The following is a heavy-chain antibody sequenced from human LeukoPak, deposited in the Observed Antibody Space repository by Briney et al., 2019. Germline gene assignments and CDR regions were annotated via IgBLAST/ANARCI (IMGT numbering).Heavy chain of an antibody. CDR2: IWNDASKQ. CDR1: GFTFSHYG. CDR3: ARRAWARWFGESPDAFDI. D-gene: IGHD3-10*01. J-gene: IGHJ3*02. V-gene: IGHV3-33*01. Sequence: GGSLRLSCAASGFTFSHYGMHWVRQAPGKGLEWVSIIWNDASKQYYAESVQGRFTISRDNSKNTVYLQMNSLRAEDTAVYYCARRAWARWFGESPDAFDIWGQGTMVTVSS.